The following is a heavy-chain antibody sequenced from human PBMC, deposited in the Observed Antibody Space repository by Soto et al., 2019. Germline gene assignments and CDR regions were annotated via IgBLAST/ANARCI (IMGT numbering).Heavy chain of an antibody. V-gene: IGHV4-30-4*01. Sequence: PSEPLSFTCNLSGCPISISHYYCSWIRQPPGKGLEWIGHIYYSGSTYYNPSLKSRVTISVDTSKNQFSLKLSSVTAADTAVYYCARGGRRSPGMDVWGQGT. CDR3: ARGGRRSPGMDV. CDR2: IYYSGST. CDR1: GCPISISHYY. J-gene: IGHJ6*02.